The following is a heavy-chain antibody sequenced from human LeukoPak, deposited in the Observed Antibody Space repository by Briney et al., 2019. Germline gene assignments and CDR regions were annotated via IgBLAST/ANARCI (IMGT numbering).Heavy chain of an antibody. CDR3: ARLARGIAAPLHLDV. J-gene: IGHJ6*04. CDR2: IYHSGNT. CDR1: GGSISSSSHF. D-gene: IGHD6-13*01. Sequence: SETLSLTCTVSGGSISSSSHFWGWIRQPPGKGPEWIGNIYHSGNTYYNPSLKSRVTISVDTSKNQFSLNLGSVSAADSAVYYCARLARGIAAPLHLDVWGRGTTVTVSS. V-gene: IGHV4-39*01.